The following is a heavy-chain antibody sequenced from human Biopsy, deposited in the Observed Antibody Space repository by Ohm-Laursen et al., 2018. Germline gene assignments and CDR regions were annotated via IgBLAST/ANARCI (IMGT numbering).Heavy chain of an antibody. CDR1: GGDINNYY. Sequence: SETLSLTCNVSGGDINNYYWSWIRQPAGKGLEWIGRIYPGGNTNYNPPLKSRVTMSVDTSKKQLSLRLRSVTAADTAMYYCASVVLGPTNDAFDLWGQGTMVVVSS. CDR2: IYPGGNT. CDR3: ASVVLGPTNDAFDL. V-gene: IGHV4-4*07. D-gene: IGHD3-22*01. J-gene: IGHJ3*01.